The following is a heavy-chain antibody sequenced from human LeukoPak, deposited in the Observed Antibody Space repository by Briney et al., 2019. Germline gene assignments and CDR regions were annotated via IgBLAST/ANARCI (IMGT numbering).Heavy chain of an antibody. V-gene: IGHV3-7*01. J-gene: IGHJ4*02. Sequence: GGSLRLSCAASGFTFSSYWMSWARQAPGKGLEWVANIKEDGSEKYYVDSVKGRFTISRDNAKNSLYLQMNSLRAEDTAVYYCARALTPNYSSTSGGYWGQGTLVTVSS. CDR3: ARALTPNYSSTSGGY. CDR2: IKEDGSEK. D-gene: IGHD6-6*01. CDR1: GFTFSSYW.